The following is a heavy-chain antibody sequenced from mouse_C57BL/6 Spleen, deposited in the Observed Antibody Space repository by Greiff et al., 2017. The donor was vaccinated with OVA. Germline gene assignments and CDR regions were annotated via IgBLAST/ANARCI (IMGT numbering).Heavy chain of an antibody. J-gene: IGHJ3*01. CDR1: GYAFTNYL. Sequence: VQLQESGAELVRPGTSVKVSCKASGYAFTNYLIEWVKQRPGQGLEWIGVINPGSGGTNYTEKFKGKATLTADKSSSTAYMQLSSLTSEDSAVYFCAREGLGFAYWGQGTLVTVSA. V-gene: IGHV1-54*01. D-gene: IGHD3-3*01. CDR2: INPGSGGT. CDR3: AREGLGFAY.